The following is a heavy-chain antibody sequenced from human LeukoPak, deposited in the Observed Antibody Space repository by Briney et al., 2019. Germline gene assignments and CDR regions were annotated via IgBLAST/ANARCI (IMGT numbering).Heavy chain of an antibody. CDR1: GYNFTTYW. Sequence: HGESLKISCKGSGYNFTTYWIGWVRQMPGKGLECMGIIYPGDSDTRYSPSFQGQVTISADKSISTAYLQWSGLKASDTAMYYCARQRDGCNSVDYWGQGTLVTVSS. D-gene: IGHD5-24*01. CDR2: IYPGDSDT. J-gene: IGHJ4*02. CDR3: ARQRDGCNSVDY. V-gene: IGHV5-51*01.